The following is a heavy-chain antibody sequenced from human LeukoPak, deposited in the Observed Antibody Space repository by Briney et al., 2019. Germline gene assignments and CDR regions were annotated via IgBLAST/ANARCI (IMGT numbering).Heavy chain of an antibody. V-gene: IGHV3-48*01. CDR3: AGTLLYGYGDYGY. CDR2: ISSSSSTI. Sequence: QSGGSLRLSCAASGFTVSSSYMSWVRQAPGKGLEWVSYISSSSSTIYYADSVKGRFTISRDNAKNSLYLQMNSLRAEDTAVYYCAGTLLYGYGDYGYWGQGTLVTVSS. CDR1: GFTVSSSY. J-gene: IGHJ4*02. D-gene: IGHD4-17*01.